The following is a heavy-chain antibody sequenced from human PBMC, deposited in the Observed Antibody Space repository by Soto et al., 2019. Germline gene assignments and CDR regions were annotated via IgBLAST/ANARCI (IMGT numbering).Heavy chain of an antibody. J-gene: IGHJ5*02. CDR2: IFYSGST. Sequence: GYSDSTYLWSPNHQTPGKGLEWIGSIFYSGSTSYNPPLKSRVTISVDTSKNQFSLNLYSLTSADTAVYYCARATGYSYGHYPWFAPWGQGAPVPVS. CDR1: GYSDSTYL. D-gene: IGHD5-18*01. V-gene: IGHV4-59*02. CDR3: ARATGYSYGHYPWFAP.